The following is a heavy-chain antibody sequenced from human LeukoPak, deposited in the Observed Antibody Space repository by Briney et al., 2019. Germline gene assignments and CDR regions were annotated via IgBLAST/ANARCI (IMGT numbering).Heavy chain of an antibody. J-gene: IGHJ4*02. D-gene: IGHD6-13*01. CDR1: GYIFTTYW. CDR2: IYPGDSHT. V-gene: IGHV5-51*01. Sequence: GESLKISCKVSGYIFTTYWIGWVRQTPGKGMEWMGIIYPGDSHTRYRPSFQGQVTISADKSISTAYLQWSSLKASDSAMYYCAGQTRGGIVAAGSDYWGQGTLVTVSS. CDR3: AGQTRGGIVAAGSDY.